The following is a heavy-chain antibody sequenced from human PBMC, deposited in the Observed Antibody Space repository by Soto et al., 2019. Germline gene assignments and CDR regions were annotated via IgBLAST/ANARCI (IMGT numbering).Heavy chain of an antibody. D-gene: IGHD3-3*01. V-gene: IGHV3-13*04. Sequence: GESLKISCAASGFTFSSYDMHWVRQATGKGLEWVSAIGTAGDTYYPDSVKGRFTISRDNSKNTLYLQLNSLRAEDTAVYYCARDKRDLRFLEWSYYFDYWGQGTLVTVSS. CDR2: IGTAGDT. J-gene: IGHJ4*02. CDR3: ARDKRDLRFLEWSYYFDY. CDR1: GFTFSSYD.